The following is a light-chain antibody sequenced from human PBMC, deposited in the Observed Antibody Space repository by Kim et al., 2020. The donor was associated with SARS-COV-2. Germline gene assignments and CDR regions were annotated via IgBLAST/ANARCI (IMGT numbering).Light chain of an antibody. CDR2: LNSDGSH. Sequence: ASVKLTCTLSSGHSNYAIAWHQQQPEKGPRYLMKLNSDGSHSKGDGIPDRFSGSSSGAERYLTISSLQSEDEADYYCQTWGTGNWVFGGGTKVTVL. J-gene: IGLJ3*02. V-gene: IGLV4-69*01. CDR1: SGHSNYA. CDR3: QTWGTGNWV.